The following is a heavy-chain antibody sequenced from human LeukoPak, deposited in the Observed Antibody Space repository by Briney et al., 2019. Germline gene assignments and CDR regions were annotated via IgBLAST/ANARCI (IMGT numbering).Heavy chain of an antibody. Sequence: GASVKVSCKASGYTFTGYYMHWVRQAPGQGLEWMGWINPNSGGTNYAQKFQGRVTMTRDTSISTAYMELSRLRSDYTAVYYCARRIAAAGTNWFDPWGQGTLVTVSS. J-gene: IGHJ5*02. CDR3: ARRIAAAGTNWFDP. CDR2: INPNSGGT. V-gene: IGHV1-2*02. D-gene: IGHD6-13*01. CDR1: GYTFTGYY.